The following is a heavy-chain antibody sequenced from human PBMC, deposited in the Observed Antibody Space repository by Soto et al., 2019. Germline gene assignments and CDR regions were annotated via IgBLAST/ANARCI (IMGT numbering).Heavy chain of an antibody. CDR2: IYPGDSDT. CDR3: ARIGASIAVALFAFDI. CDR1: GYSFTSYW. V-gene: IGHV5-51*01. J-gene: IGHJ3*02. D-gene: IGHD6-19*01. Sequence: GESLKISCKGSGYSFTSYWIGWVRQMPGKGLEWMGIIYPGDSDTRYSPSFQGQVTISADKSISTAYLQWSSLKASDTAMYYCARIGASIAVALFAFDIWGQGTMVTVSS.